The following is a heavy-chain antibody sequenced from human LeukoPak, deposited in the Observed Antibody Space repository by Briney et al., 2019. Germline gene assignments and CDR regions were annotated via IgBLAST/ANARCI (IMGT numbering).Heavy chain of an antibody. Sequence: PGESLRLSCAASGFTVSSYYMNWVRQAPGKGLEWASVIYSGGSTYYIDSVKGRFTISRHNSRSTLYLQMNSLRGEDTAVYYCARGSDYLEAFDIWGQGTMVTVSS. CDR1: GFTVSSYY. CDR3: ARGSDYLEAFDI. D-gene: IGHD5-12*01. V-gene: IGHV3-53*04. J-gene: IGHJ3*02. CDR2: IYSGGST.